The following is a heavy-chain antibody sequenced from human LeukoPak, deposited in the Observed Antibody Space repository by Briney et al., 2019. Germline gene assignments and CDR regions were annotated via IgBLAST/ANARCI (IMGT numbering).Heavy chain of an antibody. V-gene: IGHV1-2*02. Sequence: GASVKVSCKASGYTFTVYYMHWVRQAPGQGLEWMGWINPNSGGTDYAQKFQGRVTMTRDTSISTAYMELSRLRSDDTAVYYCAKGGSIVVVPAQTKDYWGQGTLVTVSS. D-gene: IGHD2-2*01. CDR1: GYTFTVYY. J-gene: IGHJ4*02. CDR3: AKGGSIVVVPAQTKDY. CDR2: INPNSGGT.